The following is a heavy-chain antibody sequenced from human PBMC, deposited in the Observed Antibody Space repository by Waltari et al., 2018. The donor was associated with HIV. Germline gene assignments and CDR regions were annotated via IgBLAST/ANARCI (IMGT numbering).Heavy chain of an antibody. J-gene: IGHJ5*02. CDR2: VKPTSGTT. CDR3: ARGGPLSGPATPFDR. Sequence: QVQLVQSGAEVKKPGASVRLSCKASGYAFTTFSIHWLRQAPGQSPEWMGIVKPTSGTTSYTQRFQGRVTMARDTSTSTAYRELTGLKSEDTAFYYCARGGPLSGPATPFDRWGQGTLITVSS. V-gene: IGHV1-46*01. CDR1: GYAFTTFS.